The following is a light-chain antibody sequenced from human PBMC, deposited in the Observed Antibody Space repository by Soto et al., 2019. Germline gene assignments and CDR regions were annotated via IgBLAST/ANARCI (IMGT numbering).Light chain of an antibody. CDR1: QSVSSN. V-gene: IGKV3-15*01. Sequence: EIVLTQSPATLSLSPGETATLSCRASQSVSSNLAWYQQKPGQAPRLLIYGASTRAIAIPARFSGSGSGTEFTLTISSLQSEDFAVYYCQHYNERPLTFGGGTKVDIK. CDR3: QHYNERPLT. CDR2: GAS. J-gene: IGKJ4*01.